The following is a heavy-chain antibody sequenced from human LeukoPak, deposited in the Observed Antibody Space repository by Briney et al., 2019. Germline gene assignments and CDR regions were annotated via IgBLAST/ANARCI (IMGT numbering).Heavy chain of an antibody. CDR3: ARRRWSSSSVIGY. CDR1: GGALSGYY. Sequence: SETLSLTCGVKGGALSGYYWILVRQNPTHELEWIGEINHSGSTNYNPSLKSRVTISVDTSKNQFYLSLTSLTAADTAVYYCARRRWSSSSVIGYWGRGTRVTVSP. D-gene: IGHD6-6*01. J-gene: IGHJ4*02. CDR2: INHSGST. V-gene: IGHV4-34*01.